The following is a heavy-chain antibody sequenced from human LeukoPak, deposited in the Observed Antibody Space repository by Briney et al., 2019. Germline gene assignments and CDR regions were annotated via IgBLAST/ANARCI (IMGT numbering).Heavy chain of an antibody. CDR3: ARDRIVSGYSEGFDY. CDR1: GGSIRSYY. CDR2: INTSGST. Sequence: SETLSLTCTVSGGSIRSYYLTWIRQPAGKGLEWIGRINTSGSTNYNPSLKSRVTMSVDTSKNELSLSLTSVTAADTAVYYCARDRIVSGYSEGFDYWGQGTLVTVPS. D-gene: IGHD3-22*01. V-gene: IGHV4-4*07. J-gene: IGHJ4*02.